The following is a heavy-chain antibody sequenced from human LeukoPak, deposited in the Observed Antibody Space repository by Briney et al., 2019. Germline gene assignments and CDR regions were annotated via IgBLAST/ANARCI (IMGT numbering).Heavy chain of an antibody. CDR2: IRSSGVSA. CDR3: ATDSYVSGSYYRLFY. V-gene: IGHV3-23*01. D-gene: IGHD3-10*01. Sequence: PGGSLRLSCEASGFTFSIHGMAWVRQAPGKGLEWVSDIRSSGVSADYIDSVKGRFTISRDNAKNTLYLQMNNLRAEDTAIYYCATDSYVSGSYYRLFYWGQGTLVTVSS. J-gene: IGHJ4*02. CDR1: GFTFSIHG.